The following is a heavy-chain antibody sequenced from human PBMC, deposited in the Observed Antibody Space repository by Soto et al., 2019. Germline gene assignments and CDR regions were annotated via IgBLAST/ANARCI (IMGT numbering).Heavy chain of an antibody. D-gene: IGHD4-17*01. CDR3: ARDQDYLNWFDP. J-gene: IGHJ5*02. V-gene: IGHV1-69*13. CDR2: IIPIFGTA. Sequence: GASVKVSCKASGGTFSSYAISGVRQAPGQGLEWMGGIIPIFGTANYAQKFQGRVKITADESTSTAYMELSSLRSEDTAVSYCARDQDYLNWFDPWGQGTLVTVSS. CDR1: GGTFSSYA.